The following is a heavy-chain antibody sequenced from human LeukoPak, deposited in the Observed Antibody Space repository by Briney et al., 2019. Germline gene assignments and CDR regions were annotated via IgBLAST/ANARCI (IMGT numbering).Heavy chain of an antibody. CDR3: ARAVAGTLLAYYFDY. J-gene: IGHJ4*02. D-gene: IGHD6-19*01. Sequence: GGSLRLSCAASGFTFSSYGMHWVRQAPGKGLEWVAVISYDGSNKYYADSVKGRFTISRDNSKNTLYLQMNSLRAEDTAVYYCARAVAGTLLAYYFDYWGQGTLVTVSS. V-gene: IGHV3-30*03. CDR1: GFTFSSYG. CDR2: ISYDGSNK.